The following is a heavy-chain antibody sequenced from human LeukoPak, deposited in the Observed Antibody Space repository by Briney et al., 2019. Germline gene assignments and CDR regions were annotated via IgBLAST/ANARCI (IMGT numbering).Heavy chain of an antibody. CDR3: TTGYDSSGYYYLLDY. V-gene: IGHV3-15*07. CDR2: IKSKTDGGTT. Sequence: SGGSLRLSCAASGFTFSNAWMNWVRQAPGKGLEWVGRIKSKTDGGTTDYAAPVKGRFTISRDDSKNTLYLQMNSLKTEDTAVYYCTTGYDSSGYYYLLDYWGQGTLVTVSS. J-gene: IGHJ4*02. D-gene: IGHD3-22*01. CDR1: GFTFSNAW.